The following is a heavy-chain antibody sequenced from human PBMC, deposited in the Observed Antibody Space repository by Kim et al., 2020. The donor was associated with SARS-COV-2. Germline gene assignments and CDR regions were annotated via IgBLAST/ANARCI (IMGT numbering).Heavy chain of an antibody. Sequence: SGNTGYAQKFQGRVTMTRNTSISTAYMELSSLRSEDTAVYYCARGRDLHNWGQGTLVTVSS. CDR2: SGNT. CDR3: ARGRDLHN. V-gene: IGHV1-8*01. J-gene: IGHJ4*02.